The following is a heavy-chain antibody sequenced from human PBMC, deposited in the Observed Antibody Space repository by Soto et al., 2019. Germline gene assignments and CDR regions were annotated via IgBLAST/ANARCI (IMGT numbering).Heavy chain of an antibody. V-gene: IGHV4-59*01. D-gene: IGHD3-3*01. CDR3: ARDLGSDDFWSGYSTSTAAP. CDR1: GGSISSYY. Sequence: TSETLSLTCSVFGGSISSYYWSWIRQPPGKGLEWIGYIYYSGSTNYNPSLKSRVTISVDTSKNQFSLKLSSVTAADTAVYYCARDLGSDDFWSGYSTSTAAPWGQGTLVTVSS. J-gene: IGHJ5*02. CDR2: IYYSGST.